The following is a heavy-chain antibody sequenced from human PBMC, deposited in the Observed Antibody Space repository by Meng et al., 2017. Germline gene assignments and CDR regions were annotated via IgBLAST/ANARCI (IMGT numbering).Heavy chain of an antibody. CDR1: GFTFSSYA. CDR3: ARDRSMGGASDDY. J-gene: IGHJ4*02. CDR2: ISYDGSNK. D-gene: IGHD3-16*01. Sequence: QVQVVEAGGGWVQPGRSLRLSCAASGFTFSSYAMHWVRQSPGKGLEWVAVISYDGSNKYYADSVKGRFTISRDNSKNTLYLQMNSLRAEDTAVYYCARDRSMGGASDDYWGQGTLVTVSS. V-gene: IGHV3-30*04.